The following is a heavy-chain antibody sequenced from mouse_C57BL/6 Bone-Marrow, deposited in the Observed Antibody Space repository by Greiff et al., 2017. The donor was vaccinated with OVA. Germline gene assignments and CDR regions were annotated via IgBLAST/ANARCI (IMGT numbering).Heavy chain of an antibody. CDR3: TTRPYWYFDV. J-gene: IGHJ1*03. CDR1: GFNIKDDY. Sequence: EVQGVESGAELVRPGASVKLSCTASGFNIKDDYMHWVKQRPEQGLEWIGWIDPENGDTEYASKFQGKATITADTSSNTAYLQLSSLTSEDTAVYYCTTRPYWYFDVWGTGTTVTVSS. V-gene: IGHV14-4*01. CDR2: IDPENGDT.